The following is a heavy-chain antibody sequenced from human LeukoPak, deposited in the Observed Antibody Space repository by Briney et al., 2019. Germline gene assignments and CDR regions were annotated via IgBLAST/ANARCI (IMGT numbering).Heavy chain of an antibody. Sequence: GGSLRLSCAASGFTFSNYGMSWVRQAPGKGLEWVSAISGSGGSTYYADSVKGRFTISRDNSKNTLYLQMNSLRAEDTAVYYCARTGGYYYDSSGHYLYWGQGTLVTVSS. CDR1: GFTFSNYG. CDR3: ARTGGYYYDSSGHYLY. D-gene: IGHD3-22*01. CDR2: ISGSGGST. J-gene: IGHJ4*02. V-gene: IGHV3-23*01.